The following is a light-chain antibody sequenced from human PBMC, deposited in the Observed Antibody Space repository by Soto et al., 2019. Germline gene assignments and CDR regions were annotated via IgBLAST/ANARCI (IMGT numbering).Light chain of an antibody. CDR3: QSYDSSLSGYV. CDR1: SSNIGAGYD. CDR2: GNS. Sequence: QSALTQPPSVSGAPGQRVTIPCTGRSSNIGAGYDVHWYQQLPETAPKLLIYGNSNRPSGVPDRFSGSKSGTSASLAITGLQAEDEADYYCQSYDSSLSGYVFGTGTKLTVL. V-gene: IGLV1-40*01. J-gene: IGLJ1*01.